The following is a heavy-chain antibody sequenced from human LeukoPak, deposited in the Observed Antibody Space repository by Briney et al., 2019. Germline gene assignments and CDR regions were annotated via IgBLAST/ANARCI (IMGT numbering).Heavy chain of an antibody. CDR1: GYTFTSYD. D-gene: IGHD6-13*01. CDR3: ARKLVLDY. V-gene: IGHV1-8*01. Sequence: ASVKVSCKAPGYTFTSYDINWVRQATGQGLEWMGWMNPNSGNAGYSQKFQDRVTMTRDTSTSTGYMELRSLRSDDTAVYYCARKLVLDYWGQGTVVTVSS. J-gene: IGHJ4*02. CDR2: MNPNSGNA.